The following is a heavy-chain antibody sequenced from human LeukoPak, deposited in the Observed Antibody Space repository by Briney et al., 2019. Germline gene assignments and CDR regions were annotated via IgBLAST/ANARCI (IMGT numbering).Heavy chain of an antibody. CDR1: GYTFTAHY. V-gene: IGHV1-2*02. Sequence: ASVKVSCKASGYTFTAHYMHWVRQAPGQGLEWMGWINPNSGGTNYAQKFQGRVTMTRDTSISTAYMELSSLRSEDTAVYYCARIRDQWLAYDYWGQGTLVTVSS. J-gene: IGHJ4*02. D-gene: IGHD6-19*01. CDR3: ARIRDQWLAYDY. CDR2: INPNSGGT.